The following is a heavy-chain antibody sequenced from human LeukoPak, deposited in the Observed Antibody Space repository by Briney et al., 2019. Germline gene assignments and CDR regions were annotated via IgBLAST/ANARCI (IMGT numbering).Heavy chain of an antibody. CDR1: GYTFTRYD. Sequence: ASVKVSCKASGYTFTRYDINWVRQATGQGLEWMGWMNPNSGNTGYAQKFQGRVTMTRNTSISTAYMELGSLRSEDTAVYYCARGGGNRNNDAFDIWGQGTLVTVSS. CDR2: MNPNSGNT. D-gene: IGHD4-23*01. J-gene: IGHJ3*02. CDR3: ARGGGNRNNDAFDI. V-gene: IGHV1-8*01.